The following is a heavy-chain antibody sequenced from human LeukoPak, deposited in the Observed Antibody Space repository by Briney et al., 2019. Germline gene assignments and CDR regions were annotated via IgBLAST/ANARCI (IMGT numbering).Heavy chain of an antibody. CDR1: GFSVSRHY. CDR3: ARGVSGATALDF. Sequence: KPGGSLRLSCAASGFSVSRHYMSWVRQAPGKGLEWVSYISIGSTYVYYADSVKDRFTVSRDNAKNSLVLQMNSLRAEDTAVYYCARGVSGATALDFWGQGTLVTVSS. CDR2: ISIGSTYV. J-gene: IGHJ4*02. V-gene: IGHV3-21*01. D-gene: IGHD4/OR15-4a*01.